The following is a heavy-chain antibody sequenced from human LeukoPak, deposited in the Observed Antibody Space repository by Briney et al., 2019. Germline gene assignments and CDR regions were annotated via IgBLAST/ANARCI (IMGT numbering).Heavy chain of an antibody. D-gene: IGHD3-22*01. CDR2: ISGSGGST. CDR3: AETYYYDSSGYYCPDGDAFDI. Sequence: QTGGSLRLSCAASGFTFSSYAMSWVRQAPGKGLEWVSAISGSGGSTYYADSVKGRFTISRDNSKNTLYLQMNSLRAEDTAVYYCAETYYYDSSGYYCPDGDAFDIWGQGTMVTVSS. CDR1: GFTFSSYA. V-gene: IGHV3-23*01. J-gene: IGHJ3*02.